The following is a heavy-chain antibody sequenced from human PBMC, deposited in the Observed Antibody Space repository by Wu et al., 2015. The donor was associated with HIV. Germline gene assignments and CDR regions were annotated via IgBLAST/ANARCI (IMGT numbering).Heavy chain of an antibody. J-gene: IGHJ6*03. CDR1: GYTFTGYY. CDR3: ARAGIAVAGNRGIYYYYYYMDV. D-gene: IGHD6-13*01. V-gene: IGHV1-2*02. Sequence: QVQLVQSGAEVKKPGASVKVSCKASGYTFTGYYMHWVRQAPGQGLEWMGWINPNSGGTNYAQKFQGRVTMTRDTSISTAYMELSRLRSDDTAVYYCARAGIAVAGNRGIYYYYYYMDVWGKGTTVTVSS. CDR2: INPNSGGT.